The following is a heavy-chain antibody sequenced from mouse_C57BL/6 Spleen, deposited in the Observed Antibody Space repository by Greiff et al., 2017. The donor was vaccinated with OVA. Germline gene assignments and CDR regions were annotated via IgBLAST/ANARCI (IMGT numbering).Heavy chain of an antibody. CDR3: AGEDCDYLAWFAY. Sequence: EVQLQQSGPELVKPGASVKISCKASGYTFTDYYMNWVKQSHGKSLEWIGDINPNNGGTSYNQKFKGKATLPVDKSSSTAYLELRSLTSEDSAVYYCAGEDCDYLAWFAYWGQGTLVTVSA. V-gene: IGHV1-26*01. CDR1: GYTFTDYY. CDR2: INPNNGGT. D-gene: IGHD2-13*01. J-gene: IGHJ3*01.